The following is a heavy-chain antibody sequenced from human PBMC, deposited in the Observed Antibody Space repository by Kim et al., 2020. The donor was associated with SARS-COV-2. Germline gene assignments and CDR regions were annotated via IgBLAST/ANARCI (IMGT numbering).Heavy chain of an antibody. D-gene: IGHD3-9*01. J-gene: IGHJ4*02. V-gene: IGHV1-46*01. CDR3: ARDAYYDILTGSGYYFDY. CDR2: INPSGGST. CDR1: GYTFTSYY. Sequence: ASVKVSCKASGYTFTSYYMHWVRQAPGQGLEWMGIINPSGGSTSYAQKFQGRVTMTRDTSTSTVYMELSSLRSEDTAVYYCARDAYYDILTGSGYYFDYWGQGTLVTVSS.